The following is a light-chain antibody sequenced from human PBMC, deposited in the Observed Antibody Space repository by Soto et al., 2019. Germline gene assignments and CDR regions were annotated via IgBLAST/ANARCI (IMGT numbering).Light chain of an antibody. CDR1: QSVSSNY. CDR2: AAS. Sequence: PGERATLSCRASQSVSSNYLAWYQQKPGQAPRLLIYAASSRITGIPDRFSGSGSGTDFTLTISRLGPEDFAVYHCQQYGSSPRTFGQGTKVEIK. J-gene: IGKJ1*01. V-gene: IGKV3-20*01. CDR3: QQYGSSPRT.